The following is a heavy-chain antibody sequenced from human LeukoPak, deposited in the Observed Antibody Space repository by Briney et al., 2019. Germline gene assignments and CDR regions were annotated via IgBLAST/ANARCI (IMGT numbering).Heavy chain of an antibody. Sequence: GGSLRLSCAASGFTVSSNYMSWVRQAPGKGLEWVSVIYSGGSTYYADSVKGRFTISRDNSKNTLYLQMNSLRAEDTAVYYCARGGGYSYGYWFDPWGQGTLVTVSS. CDR3: ARGGGYSYGYWFDP. J-gene: IGHJ5*02. CDR2: IYSGGST. D-gene: IGHD5-18*01. CDR1: GFTVSSNY. V-gene: IGHV3-53*01.